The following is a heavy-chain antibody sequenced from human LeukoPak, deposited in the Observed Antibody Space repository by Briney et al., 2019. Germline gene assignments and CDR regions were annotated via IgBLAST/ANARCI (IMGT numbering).Heavy chain of an antibody. V-gene: IGHV1-18*01. CDR2: ISAYNGNT. J-gene: IGHJ6*03. Sequence: ASVKVSCKASGYTFTSYGISWVRQAPGQGLEWMGWISAYNGNTNYAQKLQGRVTITADESTSTAYMELSSLRSEDTAVYYCASGKGIHTIFGVAMGYYYYMDVWGKGTTVTVSS. CDR1: GYTFTSYG. D-gene: IGHD3-3*01. CDR3: ASGKGIHTIFGVAMGYYYYMDV.